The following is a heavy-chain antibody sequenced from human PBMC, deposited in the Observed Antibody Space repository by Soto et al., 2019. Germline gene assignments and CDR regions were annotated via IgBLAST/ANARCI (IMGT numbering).Heavy chain of an antibody. CDR3: TRGEAASGTSPIYFAY. CDR2: LSFDGRSK. J-gene: IGHJ4*02. D-gene: IGHD6-13*01. V-gene: IGHV3-30*04. CDR1: GFTFSNYA. Sequence: QVQLVESGGGVVQPGRSLRLSCAASGFTFSNYAMHWFRQSPGKGLEWVAVLSFDGRSKDYADSVNGRRTLSRDNSKNTLFLQMNSLRPEDTGVYYCTRGEAASGTSPIYFAYWGQGALVTVSS.